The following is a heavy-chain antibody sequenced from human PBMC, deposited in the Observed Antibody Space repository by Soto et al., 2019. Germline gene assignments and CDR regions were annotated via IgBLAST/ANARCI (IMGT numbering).Heavy chain of an antibody. V-gene: IGHV3-74*01. CDR3: ARVGSDDY. D-gene: IGHD1-26*01. CDR2: INSDGSSI. CDR1: GFTFSGFW. J-gene: IGHJ4*02. Sequence: EVQLVESGGGLVQPGGSLRLSCAASGFTFSGFWMHWVRQAPGKGLVWVSRINSDGSSISYADSVKGRFTISRDNAKNTVYLQMNSLRVEDTAVYYCARVGSDDYWGQGTLVTVSS.